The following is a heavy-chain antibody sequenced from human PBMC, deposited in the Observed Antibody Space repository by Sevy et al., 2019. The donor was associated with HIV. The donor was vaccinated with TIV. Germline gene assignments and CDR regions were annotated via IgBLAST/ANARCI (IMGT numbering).Heavy chain of an antibody. CDR3: ANAYSGSYSHSYLYALDV. J-gene: IGHJ6*02. D-gene: IGHD1-26*01. V-gene: IGHV3-30*18. CDR2: ISHDGINE. Sequence: GGSLRLSCIGSGFSFSYYGIHWVRQSPGKGLDWVALISHDGINEYYAESVKGRFTISRDNSKKTVYLEMNSLRNEDTAIYFCANAYSGSYSHSYLYALDVWGQGTTVTVSS. CDR1: GFSFSYYG.